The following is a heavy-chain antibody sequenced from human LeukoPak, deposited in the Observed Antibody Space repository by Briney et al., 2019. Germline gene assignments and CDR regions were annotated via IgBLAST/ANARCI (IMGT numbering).Heavy chain of an antibody. CDR3: ANVPRSTVSY. Sequence: GGSLRLSCAASEFSFSTNWMYWVRQPPGKGLEWVAELNEDGSVKYYVDSVKGRFTISRDNAKSLLFLQMYNLRTEDTGVYFCANVPRSTVSYWGRGTLVTVSS. D-gene: IGHD2-2*01. V-gene: IGHV3-7*01. J-gene: IGHJ4*02. CDR2: LNEDGSVK. CDR1: EFSFSTNW.